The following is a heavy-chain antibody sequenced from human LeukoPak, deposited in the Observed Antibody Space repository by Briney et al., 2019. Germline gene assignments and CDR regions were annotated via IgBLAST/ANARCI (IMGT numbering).Heavy chain of an antibody. V-gene: IGHV1-69*06. CDR3: ARDDYGDYVRGPFDY. CDR1: GGTFSSYA. CDR2: IIPIFGTA. J-gene: IGHJ4*02. Sequence: GASVKVSCKASGGTFSSYAISWVRQAPGQGLEWMGGIIPIFGTANYAQKFQGRVTITADKSTSTAYMELSSLRSEDTAVYYCARDDYGDYVRGPFDYWGQGTLVTVSS. D-gene: IGHD4-17*01.